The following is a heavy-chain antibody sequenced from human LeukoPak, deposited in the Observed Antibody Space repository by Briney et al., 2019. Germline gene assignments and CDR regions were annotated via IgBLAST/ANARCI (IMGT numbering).Heavy chain of an antibody. V-gene: IGHV4-39*01. J-gene: IGHJ5*02. D-gene: IGHD3-10*01. CDR2: IYYSGNT. CDR3: AGLTYYYGSVIYGGWFDP. CDR1: GVSISSYSYY. Sequence: SSETLSLTCTVSGVSISSYSYYWGWIRQPPGKGLEWIGYIYYSGNTYCNPSLKSRVTISVDTSKNQFSLKLSSVTAADTAVYFCAGLTYYYGSVIYGGWFDPWGQGTLVTVSS.